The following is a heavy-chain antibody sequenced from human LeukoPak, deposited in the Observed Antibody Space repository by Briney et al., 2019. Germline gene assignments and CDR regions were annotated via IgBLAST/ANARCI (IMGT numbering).Heavy chain of an antibody. J-gene: IGHJ6*02. CDR1: GGSFSGYY. CDR2: ISHSGST. Sequence: SSETLSLTCAVYGGSFSGYYWSWIRQPPGKGLEWVGEISHSGSTNYNPSLKSRVTISVDTSKNQFSLKLSSVTAADTAVYYCARATSFTMVRGVIRHYYYGMDVWGQGTTVTVSS. CDR3: ARATSFTMVRGVIRHYYYGMDV. V-gene: IGHV4-34*01. D-gene: IGHD3-10*01.